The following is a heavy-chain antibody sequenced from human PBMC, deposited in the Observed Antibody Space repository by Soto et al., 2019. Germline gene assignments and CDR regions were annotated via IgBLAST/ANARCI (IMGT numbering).Heavy chain of an antibody. CDR2: ISSSSSTI. V-gene: IGHV3-48*02. CDR3: ASEYCGGDCYSGFDY. D-gene: IGHD2-21*02. J-gene: IGHJ4*02. Sequence: EVQLVESGGGLVQPGGSLRLSCAASGFTFSSYSMNWVRQAPGKGLEWVSYISSSSSTIYYADSVKGRFTISRDNAKNSLYLQMNSLRDEETPVYYCASEYCGGDCYSGFDYWGQGTLVTVSS. CDR1: GFTFSSYS.